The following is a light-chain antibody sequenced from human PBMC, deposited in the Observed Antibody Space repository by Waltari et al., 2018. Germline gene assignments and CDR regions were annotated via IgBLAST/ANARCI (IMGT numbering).Light chain of an antibody. J-gene: IGLJ2*01. CDR2: GVN. CDR3: NSFAGSDTVV. CDR1: SGDIGAYNS. V-gene: IGLV2-8*01. Sequence: QSALTQPPSASGSPGQSVTISCTGTSGDIGAYNSVNWYRQHPGKVPKLMIYGVNRRPSGVPDRFSGSKSGNTASLTVSGLQPEDEAGYYCNSFAGSDTVVFGGGTTLTVL.